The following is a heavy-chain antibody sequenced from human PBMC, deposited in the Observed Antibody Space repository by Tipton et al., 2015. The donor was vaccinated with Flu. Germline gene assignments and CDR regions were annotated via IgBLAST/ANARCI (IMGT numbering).Heavy chain of an antibody. Sequence: TLSLTCTVSGGSISSYYWSWIRQPAGKGLEWIGRIYSGGNTDYNPSLKGRVTMSGDTSKNQFSLKLSSVTAADTAVYYCARGPCSGGNCYVKGAFDIWGQGTMVTVSS. V-gene: IGHV4-4*07. CDR2: IYSGGNT. J-gene: IGHJ3*02. CDR3: ARGPCSGGNCYVKGAFDI. CDR1: GGSISSYY. D-gene: IGHD2-15*01.